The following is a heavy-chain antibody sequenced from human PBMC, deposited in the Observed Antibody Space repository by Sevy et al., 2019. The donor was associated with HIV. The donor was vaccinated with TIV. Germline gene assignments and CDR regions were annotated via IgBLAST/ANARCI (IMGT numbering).Heavy chain of an antibody. V-gene: IGHV3-30*04. CDR1: GFTFSSYA. CDR3: ARDGLGGFTQTLDV. CDR2: ISYDGSNK. J-gene: IGHJ6*02. D-gene: IGHD3-16*01. Sequence: GGSLRLSCAASGFTFSSYAMLWVRQAPGKGLDWVALISYDGSNKYYADSVKGRFTISRDNAKNTLYLEMNSLRPEDTAVYYCARDGLGGFTQTLDVWGQGTTVTVS.